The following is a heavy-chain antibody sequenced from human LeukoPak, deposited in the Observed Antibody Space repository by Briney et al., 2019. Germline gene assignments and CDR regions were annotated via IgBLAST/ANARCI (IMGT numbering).Heavy chain of an antibody. D-gene: IGHD1-1*01. CDR1: GYTFTNYG. V-gene: IGHV1-18*01. Sequence: ASVKVSCKASGYTFTNYGITWVRQAPGQGLEWMGWINAYNGNTNYAQKFQGRVTMTTDTSTTTAYMELRSLRSDDTAVYYCARGVGQTTGTTGGYYFDFWGQGTLVTVSS. CDR3: ARGVGQTTGTTGGYYFDF. J-gene: IGHJ4*02. CDR2: INAYNGNT.